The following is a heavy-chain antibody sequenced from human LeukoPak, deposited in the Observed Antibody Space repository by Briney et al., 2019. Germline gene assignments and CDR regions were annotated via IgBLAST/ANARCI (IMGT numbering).Heavy chain of an antibody. J-gene: IGHJ6*03. Sequence: ASVTVSFTSSVYTFTKYGISWVRQAPGQGLEWMAWISAYNGNTNYAQNLQDRVTMTTDTSTSTAYMELRSLRSDDTAAYYCARSGAGPQYYYMDVWGKGTTVTVSS. CDR3: ARSGAGPQYYYMDV. CDR2: ISAYNGNT. CDR1: VYTFTKYG. V-gene: IGHV1-18*01. D-gene: IGHD5-12*01.